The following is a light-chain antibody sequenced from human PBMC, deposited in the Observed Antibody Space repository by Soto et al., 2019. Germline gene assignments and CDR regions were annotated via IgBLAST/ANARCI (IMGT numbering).Light chain of an antibody. V-gene: IGKV3-20*01. J-gene: IGKJ1*01. Sequence: EIVLTQSPGTLSLSPGERATLSCRASQSVTSTYLAWYQQRPGQAPRLLIYGASNRVPGIPDRFSGSGSGTDFTLTISRLEPEDVAVYECQQDNTAPWTFGRGTTVEI. CDR3: QQDNTAPWT. CDR1: QSVTSTY. CDR2: GAS.